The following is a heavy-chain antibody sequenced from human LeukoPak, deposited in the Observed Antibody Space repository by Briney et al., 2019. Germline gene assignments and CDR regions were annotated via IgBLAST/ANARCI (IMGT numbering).Heavy chain of an antibody. J-gene: IGHJ5*02. V-gene: IGHV3-48*04. Sequence: PGGSLRLSCAASGFTFSSYSMNWVRQAPGKGLEWVSHITASGTAMFYADSVKGRFTISRDNAKNSLYLQMNSLRAEDTAVYYCARGVNWFDPWGQGTLVTVSS. CDR3: ARGVNWFDP. CDR1: GFTFSSYS. CDR2: ITASGTAM.